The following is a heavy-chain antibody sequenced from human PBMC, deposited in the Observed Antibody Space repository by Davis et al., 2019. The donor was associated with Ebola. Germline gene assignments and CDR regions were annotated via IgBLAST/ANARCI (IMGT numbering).Heavy chain of an antibody. D-gene: IGHD2-21*02. Sequence: GESLKISCAASGFTFSSYWMHWVRQAPGKGLVWVARIRTDGTMTGYGGSVQGRFTISRDNAKNSLYLQMNSLRAEDTAVYYCAKDPGRGDSDAFDIWGQGTMVTVSS. CDR3: AKDPGRGDSDAFDI. CDR2: IRTDGTMT. V-gene: IGHV3-74*01. J-gene: IGHJ3*02. CDR1: GFTFSSYW.